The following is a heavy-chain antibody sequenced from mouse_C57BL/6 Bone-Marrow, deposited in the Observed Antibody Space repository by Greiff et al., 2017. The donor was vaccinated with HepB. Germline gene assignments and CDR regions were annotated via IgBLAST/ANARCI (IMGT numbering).Heavy chain of an antibody. V-gene: IGHV1-55*01. CDR2: IYPGSGST. D-gene: IGHD2-3*01. Sequence: QVQLQQPGAELVKPGASVKMSCKASGYTFTSYWITWVKQRPGQGLEWIGDIYPGSGSTNYNEKFKSKATLTVDTSSSTAYMPLSSWTSEDSAVYYCARSRYYGYYPYYAMDYWGQGTSVTVSS. CDR3: ARSRYYGYYPYYAMDY. CDR1: GYTFTSYW. J-gene: IGHJ4*01.